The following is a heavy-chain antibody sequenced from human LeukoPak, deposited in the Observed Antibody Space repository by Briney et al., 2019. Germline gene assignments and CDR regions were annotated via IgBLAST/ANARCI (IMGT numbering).Heavy chain of an antibody. V-gene: IGHV3-30*14. CDR3: ARGPSGYHNT. Sequence: GGSLRLSCAASGFTFTTYWMSWVRQAPGKGLEWVAVISYDGSNKYYADSVKGRFTISRDNSKNTLYLQMNSLRAEDTAVYYCARGPSGYHNTGGQGTLVTVSS. CDR2: ISYDGSNK. J-gene: IGHJ4*02. CDR1: GFTFTTYW. D-gene: IGHD5-12*01.